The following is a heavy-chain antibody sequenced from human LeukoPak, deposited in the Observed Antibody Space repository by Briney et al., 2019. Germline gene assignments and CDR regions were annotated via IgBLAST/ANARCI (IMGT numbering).Heavy chain of an antibody. Sequence: SVKVSCKASGGTFSSYAISWVRQAPGQGLEWMGGIIPIFGTANYAQKFQGRVTITADESTSTAYMELSSLRSEDTAVYYCANLWSPDYGVFDYWGQGTLVTVPS. CDR2: IIPIFGTA. V-gene: IGHV1-69*01. D-gene: IGHD4-17*01. J-gene: IGHJ4*02. CDR1: GGTFSSYA. CDR3: ANLWSPDYGVFDY.